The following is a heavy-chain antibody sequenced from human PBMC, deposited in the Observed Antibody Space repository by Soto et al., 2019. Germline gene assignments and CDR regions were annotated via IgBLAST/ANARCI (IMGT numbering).Heavy chain of an antibody. J-gene: IGHJ5*02. CDR1: RFDFTSYG. Sequence: GGSLRLSCAASRFDFTSYGMHWLRQAPGKGLEWVAVMSNDGNNQFYADSVRGRFIISRDTSKNTLFLQMTSLRPDDTAVYLCARGFCANRVCYYFCDLWGPGALVTVSS. V-gene: IGHV3-30*03. CDR2: MSNDGNNQ. D-gene: IGHD2-8*01. CDR3: ARGFCANRVCYYFCDL.